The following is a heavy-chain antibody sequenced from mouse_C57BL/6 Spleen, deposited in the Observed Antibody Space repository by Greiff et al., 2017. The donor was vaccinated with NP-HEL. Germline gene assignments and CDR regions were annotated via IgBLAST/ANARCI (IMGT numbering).Heavy chain of an antibody. CDR2: IYPGSGNT. D-gene: IGHD1-3*01. J-gene: IGHJ1*03. CDR1: GYSFTSYY. Sequence: VQLQQSGPELVKPGASVKISCKASGYSFTSYYIHWVKQRPGQGLEWIGWIYPGSGNTKYNEKFKGKATLTADTSSSTAYMQLSSLTSEDSAVYYCARSSDWYFDVWGTGTTVTVSS. V-gene: IGHV1-66*01. CDR3: ARSSDWYFDV.